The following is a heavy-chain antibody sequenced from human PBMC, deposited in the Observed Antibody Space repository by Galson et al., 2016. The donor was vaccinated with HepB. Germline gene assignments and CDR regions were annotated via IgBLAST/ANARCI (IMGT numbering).Heavy chain of an antibody. Sequence: SLRLSCAASGFTFTSYAMSWVRQAPGKGLEWVSYISGSGGSTFYADSVKGRFTISRDSSKYILYLQMSSLRADDTAVYYCARTEFPNRGYDSAFDIWGQGTMVTVSS. J-gene: IGHJ3*02. D-gene: IGHD5-12*01. CDR3: ARTEFPNRGYDSAFDI. CDR2: ISGSGGST. V-gene: IGHV3-23*01. CDR1: GFTFTSYA.